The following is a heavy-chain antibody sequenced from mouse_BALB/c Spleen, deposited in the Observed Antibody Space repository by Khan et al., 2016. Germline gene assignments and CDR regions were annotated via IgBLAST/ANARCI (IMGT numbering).Heavy chain of an antibody. J-gene: IGHJ3*01. V-gene: IGHV2-5-1*01. D-gene: IGHD2-4*01. CDR3: AKVDCYDSDGAWFPY. Sequence: VQLQESGPNLLQPSQSLSITCTVSTFSFSTYGVHWVRQSPGKGLEWLGVIWRGGSADYNAAFVSRLNITKDSSKSQVFFIMNSLQTDDTAKYYCAKVDCYDSDGAWFPYWGQGSLVTVS. CDR2: IWRGGSA. CDR1: TFSFSTYG.